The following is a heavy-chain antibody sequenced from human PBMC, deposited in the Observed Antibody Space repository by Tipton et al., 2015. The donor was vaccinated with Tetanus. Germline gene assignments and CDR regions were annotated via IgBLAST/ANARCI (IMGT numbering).Heavy chain of an antibody. CDR3: ARETPGAGHFDY. Sequence: LRLSCTVSGGSISRLYWSWSRQPPGKGLEWIGYIHYSGSTNYNPSLKSRVTMSVDTSKNQYSLTVNSATAADTAVYYCARETPGAGHFDYWGQGTPVTVSS. J-gene: IGHJ4*02. D-gene: IGHD1-14*01. V-gene: IGHV4-59*11. CDR2: IHYSGST. CDR1: GGSISRLY.